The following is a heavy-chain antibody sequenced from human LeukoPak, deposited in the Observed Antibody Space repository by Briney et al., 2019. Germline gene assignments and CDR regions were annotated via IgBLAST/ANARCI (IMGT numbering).Heavy chain of an antibody. CDR2: ITPNGDRT. D-gene: IGHD3-22*01. CDR3: AIMHGYYDGSGYWVQ. J-gene: IGHJ1*01. V-gene: IGHV3-23*01. CDR1: GFTFGSYG. Sequence: GGSLRLSCAASGFTFGSYGMSWVRQAPGKGLEWVPFITPNGDRTSYADSVEGRFTISRDNPRNTLYMQMNSLRDEDTALYYCAIMHGYYDGSGYWVQWGQGTLVTVSS.